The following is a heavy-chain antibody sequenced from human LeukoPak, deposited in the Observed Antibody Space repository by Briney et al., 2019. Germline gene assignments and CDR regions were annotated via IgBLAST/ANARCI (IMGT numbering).Heavy chain of an antibody. D-gene: IGHD3-22*01. CDR3: AKYYYDSSGDL. V-gene: IGHV3-33*06. J-gene: IGHJ5*02. CDR2: IWYDGSKK. Sequence: PGGSLRLSCAASGFTFSSYWMSWVRQAPGKGLEWVAIIWYDGSKKYYADSVKGRFSIYRDDSQNTLFLQMNSVRVEDTAVYYCAKYYYDSSGDLWGQGTLVTVAP. CDR1: GFTFSSYW.